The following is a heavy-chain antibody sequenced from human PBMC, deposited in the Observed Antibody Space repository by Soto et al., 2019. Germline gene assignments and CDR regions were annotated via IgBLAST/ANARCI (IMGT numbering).Heavy chain of an antibody. CDR3: APRLDIVVVPAAENWFDP. D-gene: IGHD2-2*01. V-gene: IGHV4-39*01. CDR1: GGSISSSSYY. J-gene: IGHJ5*02. CDR2: IYYSGST. Sequence: SETLSLTGTVSGGSISSSSYYWGWIRQPPGKGLEWIGSIYYSGSTYYNPSLKSRVTISVDTSKNQFSLKLSSVTAADTAVYYSAPRLDIVVVPAAENWFDPWGQGTLVTVSS.